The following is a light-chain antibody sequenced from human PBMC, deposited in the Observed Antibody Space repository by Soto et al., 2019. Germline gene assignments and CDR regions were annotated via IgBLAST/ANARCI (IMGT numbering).Light chain of an antibody. Sequence: EKVMTQSPATLSVSPGESATLSCRASQSVSSNLAWYQQKPGQAPRLLIYDASTRATGIPARFSGSGSGTEFTLTISSLQSEDFAVYYCQQYNNLPRTFGQGTKVDIK. V-gene: IGKV3-15*01. CDR2: DAS. CDR3: QQYNNLPRT. CDR1: QSVSSN. J-gene: IGKJ1*01.